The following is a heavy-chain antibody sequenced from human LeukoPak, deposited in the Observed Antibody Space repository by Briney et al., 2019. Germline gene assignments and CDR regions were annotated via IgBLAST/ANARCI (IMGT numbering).Heavy chain of an antibody. J-gene: IGHJ4*02. CDR2: IYHSGST. CDR1: GGSISRSNW. D-gene: IGHD4-17*01. Sequence: SETLSLTCAVSGGSISRSNWWSWVRQPPGKGLEWIGEIYHSGSTNYNPSPKSRVNISVDKSKNQFSLKLSSVTAADTAVYYCARAPTTVTQYYFDYWGQGTLVTVSS. V-gene: IGHV4-4*02. CDR3: ARAPTTVTQYYFDY.